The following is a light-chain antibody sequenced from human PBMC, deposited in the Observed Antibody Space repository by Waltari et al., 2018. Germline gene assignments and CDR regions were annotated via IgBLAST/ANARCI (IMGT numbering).Light chain of an antibody. Sequence: DLQMTQSPSTLSASVGDRVTITCRASQSICGLLAWYRQEAGKAPKLLIYEASTLESGVPSRFSGSGSGTEFTLTISGVQPDDVATFYCQQYRTYPWTFGRGTKVEIK. J-gene: IGKJ1*01. CDR3: QQYRTYPWT. CDR2: EAS. CDR1: QSICGL. V-gene: IGKV1-5*03.